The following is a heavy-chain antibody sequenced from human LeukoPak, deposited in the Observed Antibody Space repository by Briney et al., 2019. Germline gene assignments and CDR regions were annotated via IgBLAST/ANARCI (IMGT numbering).Heavy chain of an antibody. CDR3: ARAPPYGDYVRWFDP. Sequence: ASETLSLTCAVYGGSFSGYYWSWIRQPPGKGLEWIGEINHSGSTNYNPSLKSRVTISVDTSKTQFSLKLSSVTAADTAVYYCARAPPYGDYVRWFDPWGQGTLVTVSS. J-gene: IGHJ5*02. D-gene: IGHD4-17*01. V-gene: IGHV4-34*01. CDR1: GGSFSGYY. CDR2: INHSGST.